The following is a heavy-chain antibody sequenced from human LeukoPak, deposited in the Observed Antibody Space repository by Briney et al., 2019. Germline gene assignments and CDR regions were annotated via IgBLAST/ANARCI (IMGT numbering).Heavy chain of an antibody. J-gene: IGHJ4*02. CDR2: IIPIFGTA. D-gene: IGHD5-18*01. CDR3: ARANKYSSGRSYYFDY. V-gene: IGHV1-69*13. Sequence: GASVKVSCKASGGTFSSYAISWVRQATGQGLEWMGGIIPIFGTANYAQKFQGRVTITADESTSTAYMELSSLRSEYTAVYYCARANKYSSGRSYYFDYWGQGTLVTVSS. CDR1: GGTFSSYA.